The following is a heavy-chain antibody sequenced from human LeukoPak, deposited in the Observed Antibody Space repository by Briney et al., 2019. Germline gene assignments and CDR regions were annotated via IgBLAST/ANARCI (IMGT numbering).Heavy chain of an antibody. J-gene: IGHJ4*02. V-gene: IGHV3-43*02. Sequence: GGSLRLSCAASGCTFDDYAVHWVRQAPGQGLEWVSLISGDGANIFYADSVKGRFTISRDNGKNSLYLQMSSLRTEDTALYYCAKDNTGVIDYWGQGTLVTVSA. CDR2: ISGDGANI. CDR3: AKDNTGVIDY. CDR1: GCTFDDYA. D-gene: IGHD2-8*01.